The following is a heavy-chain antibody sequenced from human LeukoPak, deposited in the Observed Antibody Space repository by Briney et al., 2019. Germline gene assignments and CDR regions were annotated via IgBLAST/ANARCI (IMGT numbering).Heavy chain of an antibody. CDR3: ARDGLNYDFLEWGNNYGMDV. J-gene: IGHJ6*02. CDR2: INPNSGGT. D-gene: IGHD3-3*01. CDR1: GYTFTGYY. V-gene: IGHV1-2*02. Sequence: GASVKVSCKASGYTFTGYYMHWVRQAPGQGLEWMGWINPNSGGTNYAQKFQGRVTMTRDTSISTAYMELSRLRSDDTAVYYCARDGLNYDFLEWGNNYGMDVWGQGTTVTVSS.